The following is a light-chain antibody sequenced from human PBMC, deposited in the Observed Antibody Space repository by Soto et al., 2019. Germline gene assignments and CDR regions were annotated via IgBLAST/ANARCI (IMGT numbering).Light chain of an antibody. CDR3: NSYTSDSALYV. Sequence: QSALTQPASMSGSPGQSITISCTGTSSDVGGYNHVSWYQQHPGKAPKLMIYGVSNRPAGISNRFSGSKSGNTASLTISGLQAEDEADYYCNSYTSDSALYVFGTGTKLTVL. V-gene: IGLV2-14*01. CDR1: SSDVGGYNH. CDR2: GVS. J-gene: IGLJ1*01.